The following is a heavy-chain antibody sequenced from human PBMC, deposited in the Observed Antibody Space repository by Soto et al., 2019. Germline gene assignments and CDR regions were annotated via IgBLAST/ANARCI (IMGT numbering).Heavy chain of an antibody. Sequence: QVQLVQSGAEVKKPGASVRVSCKASGYTFLNYGVSWLRQAPGQGLEWMGWVSAYNGDTNYAQKVQGRVTMTTDASTTTAYMELRSLRSDDTAVYYCARDMDPHCSSSRCFGNWFDPWGQGTLVTVSS. CDR1: GYTFLNYG. D-gene: IGHD2-2*01. J-gene: IGHJ5*02. V-gene: IGHV1-18*01. CDR3: ARDMDPHCSSSRCFGNWFDP. CDR2: VSAYNGDT.